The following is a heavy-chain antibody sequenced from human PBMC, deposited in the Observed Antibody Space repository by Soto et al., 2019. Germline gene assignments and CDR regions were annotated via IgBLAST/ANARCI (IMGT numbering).Heavy chain of an antibody. CDR1: GGTFSSYT. D-gene: IGHD2-8*01. J-gene: IGHJ6*03. CDR3: ARDRLVYGISHSYYYMDV. V-gene: IGHV1-69*08. CDR2: IIPILCIA. Sequence: QVQLVQSVAEVKKPGSSVKVSCKASGGTFSSYTISWVRQAPGQGLEWMGRIIPILCIANYAQKFQGRVTITADKSTSTAYMELSSLISEHTAVDYCARDRLVYGISHSYYYMDVWGKGTTVTFSS.